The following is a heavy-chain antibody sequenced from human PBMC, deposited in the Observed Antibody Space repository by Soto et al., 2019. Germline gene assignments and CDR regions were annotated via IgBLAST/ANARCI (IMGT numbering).Heavy chain of an antibody. J-gene: IGHJ4*02. CDR1: GFTFSSYA. CDR2: ISYDGSNK. CDR3: ARGGGTAPNYFDY. V-gene: IGHV3-30-3*01. Sequence: GGSLRLSCAASGFTFSSYAMHWVRQAPGKGLEWVAVISYDGSNKYYADSVKGRFTISRDNSKNTLYLQMNSLRAEDTAVYYCARGGGTAPNYFDYWGQGTPVTVSS. D-gene: IGHD3-16*01.